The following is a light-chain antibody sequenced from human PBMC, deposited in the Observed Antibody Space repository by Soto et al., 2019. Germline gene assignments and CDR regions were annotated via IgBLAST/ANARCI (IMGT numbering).Light chain of an antibody. Sequence: QSVLTQPPSVSAAPGQKVTISCSGSRSNIGDNYVSWYQQLPGAAPKLLIHDNNRRPSGIPDRFSGSKSGTSATLGITGLQTGDEADYYCGTWDSSLSAVVFGGGTKLTVL. CDR1: RSNIGDNY. J-gene: IGLJ2*01. CDR3: GTWDSSLSAVV. CDR2: DNN. V-gene: IGLV1-51*01.